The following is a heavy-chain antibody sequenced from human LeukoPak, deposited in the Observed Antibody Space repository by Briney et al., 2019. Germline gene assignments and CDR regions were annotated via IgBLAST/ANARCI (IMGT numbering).Heavy chain of an antibody. V-gene: IGHV3-64*01. Sequence: QPGGSLRLSCAASGFTFSSYAMHWVRQAPGKGLEYVSAISSNGGSTYYANSVKGRFTISRDNSKNTLYLQMGSLRAEDMAVYYCARETYYYDSSGYYLPNPLDYWGQGTLVTVSS. CDR1: GFTFSSYA. J-gene: IGHJ4*02. D-gene: IGHD3-22*01. CDR2: ISSNGGST. CDR3: ARETYYYDSSGYYLPNPLDY.